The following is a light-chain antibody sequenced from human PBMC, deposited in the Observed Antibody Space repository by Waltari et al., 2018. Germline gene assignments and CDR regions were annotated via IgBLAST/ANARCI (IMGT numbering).Light chain of an antibody. CDR3: AAWDDSLSGPV. CDR1: SSNIGSNY. J-gene: IGLJ2*01. CDR2: RNN. V-gene: IGLV1-47*01. Sequence: QSVLTQPPSASGTPGQRVTISCSGSSSNIGSNYVYWYQQLPGTAPKLLIYRNNQRPSGVADRFSGSKSGTSASLASSGLRSEDEADYYCAAWDDSLSGPVFGGGTKLTVL.